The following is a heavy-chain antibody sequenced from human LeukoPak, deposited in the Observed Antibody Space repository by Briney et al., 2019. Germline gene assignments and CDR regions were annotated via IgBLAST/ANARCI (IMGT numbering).Heavy chain of an antibody. CDR1: GGTFSSYA. CDR3: AAGYVKLEPKRYYYYYYMDV. J-gene: IGHJ6*03. D-gene: IGHD1-1*01. CDR2: IIPIFGTA. V-gene: IGHV1-69*06. Sequence: GASVKVSCKASGGTFSSYAISWVRQAPGQGLEWMGGIIPIFGTANYAQKFQGRVTITADKSTSTAYMELSSLRSEDTAVYYYAAGYVKLEPKRYYYYYYMDVWGKGTTVTVSS.